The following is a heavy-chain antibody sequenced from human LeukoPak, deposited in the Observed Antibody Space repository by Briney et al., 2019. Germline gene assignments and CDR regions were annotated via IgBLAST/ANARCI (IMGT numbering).Heavy chain of an antibody. J-gene: IGHJ4*02. CDR3: ARRYFDWWYFDY. Sequence: SETLSLTCAVYGGSFSGYYWSWIRQPPGKGLEWIGEINHSGSTNYNPSLKSRVTISVDTSKNQFSLKLSSVTAADTAVYYCARRYFDWWYFDYWGQGTLVTVSS. D-gene: IGHD3-9*01. V-gene: IGHV4-34*01. CDR2: INHSGST. CDR1: GGSFSGYY.